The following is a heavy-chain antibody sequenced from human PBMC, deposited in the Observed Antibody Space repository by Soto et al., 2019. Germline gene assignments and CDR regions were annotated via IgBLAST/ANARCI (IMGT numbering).Heavy chain of an antibody. V-gene: IGHV1-46*01. J-gene: IGHJ4*02. D-gene: IGHD2-21*02. CDR3: AREMSGGDWSY. CDR1: GYTFTSYH. Sequence: ASVKVSCKASGYTFTSYHIHWVRQAPGQGLEWMGIINPSNSDTNYPQRFRGRVTMTRDTSTSTVYMELNSLTSEDTAVYFCAREMSGGDWSYWGQGTLVTGAS. CDR2: INPSNSDT.